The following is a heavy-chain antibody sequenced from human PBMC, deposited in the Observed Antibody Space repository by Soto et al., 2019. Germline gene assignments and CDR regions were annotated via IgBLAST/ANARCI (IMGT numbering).Heavy chain of an antibody. CDR1: GFTFSSYV. CDR3: AKPVKVTASRPDY. J-gene: IGHJ4*02. D-gene: IGHD2-21*02. V-gene: IGHV3-23*01. CDR2: ISGSGDNT. Sequence: GGSLRLSCAASGFTFSSYVMSWVRQAPGKGLEWVSSISGSGDNTHYADSVKGRFTISRDNSKNTLFLQMNSLRAEDTAVYYCAKPVKVTASRPDYWGQGTLVTVSS.